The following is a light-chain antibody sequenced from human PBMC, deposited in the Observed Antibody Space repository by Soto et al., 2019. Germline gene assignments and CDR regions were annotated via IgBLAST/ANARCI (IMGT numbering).Light chain of an antibody. J-gene: IGLJ1*01. V-gene: IGLV2-14*01. CDR3: LSKTSTISYV. CDR1: GSDVGDYDY. CDR2: EVS. Sequence: QSVLTQPASVSGSPGESITISCTGTGSDVGDYDYVSWYQHHPGKAPKLLIHEVSNRPSGVSNRFSGSKSGNTASLTISGLQAEDEADYYCLSKTSTISYVFGTGTKVTVL.